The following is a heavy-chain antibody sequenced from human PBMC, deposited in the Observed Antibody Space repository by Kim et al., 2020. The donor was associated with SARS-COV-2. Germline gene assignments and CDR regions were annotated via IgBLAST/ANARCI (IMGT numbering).Heavy chain of an antibody. CDR3: AREGYSSSWHPFDY. Sequence: KSQGRVTITADKSTSTAYMELSRLRSEDTAVYYCAREGYSSSWHPFDYWGQGTLVTVSS. D-gene: IGHD6-13*01. J-gene: IGHJ4*02. V-gene: IGHV1-69*04.